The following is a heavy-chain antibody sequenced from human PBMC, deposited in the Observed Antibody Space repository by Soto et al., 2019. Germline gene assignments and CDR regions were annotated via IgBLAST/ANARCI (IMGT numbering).Heavy chain of an antibody. CDR2: INPSGDST. V-gene: IGHV1-46*01. CDR3: ARATRSGSPHFDH. CDR1: GYAFSNYY. Sequence: ASVKVSCKGAGYAFSNYYMHWVRQAPGQGLEWMGIINPSGDSTSYAQEFQGRVTMTRETSTSTLYMELSSLRSEDTAVYYCARATRSGSPHFDHWGQGTLVTVSS. J-gene: IGHJ4*02. D-gene: IGHD5-12*01.